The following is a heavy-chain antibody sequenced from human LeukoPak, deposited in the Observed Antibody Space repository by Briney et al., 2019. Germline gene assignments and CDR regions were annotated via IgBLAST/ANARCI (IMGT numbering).Heavy chain of an antibody. V-gene: IGHV3-21*01. Sequence: GGSLRLSCAASGFTFSRYSLNWVRQAPGKGLEWVSSITTSSSYIYYADSVKGRFTISRDNARNSLYLHMNSLRAEDTAVYYCARRRTTVTTSLDYWGQGTLVTVSS. CDR1: GFTFSRYS. CDR3: ARRRTTVTTSLDY. CDR2: ITTSSSYI. J-gene: IGHJ4*02. D-gene: IGHD4-17*01.